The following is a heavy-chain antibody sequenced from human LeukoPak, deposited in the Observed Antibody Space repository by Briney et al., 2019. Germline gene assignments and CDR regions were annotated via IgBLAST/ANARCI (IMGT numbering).Heavy chain of an antibody. Sequence: PGGSLRLSCAASGFTFSSYWMHWVRHAPGKGLVWVSRINSDGSSTSYADSVKGRFTISRDNAKNTLYLQMNRLRAEDTAVYYCARVYVSPYYYGSGSYYTPLMDVWGKGTTVTVSS. V-gene: IGHV3-74*01. D-gene: IGHD3-10*01. J-gene: IGHJ6*04. CDR1: GFTFSSYW. CDR2: INSDGSST. CDR3: ARVYVSPYYYGSGSYYTPLMDV.